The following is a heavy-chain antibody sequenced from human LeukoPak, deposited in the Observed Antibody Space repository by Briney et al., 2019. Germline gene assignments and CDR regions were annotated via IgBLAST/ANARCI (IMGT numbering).Heavy chain of an antibody. CDR1: GGSISSVDYY. CDR3: AMDNWFDP. J-gene: IGHJ5*02. Sequence: TLSLICTVSGGSISSVDYYWSWIRQPPGKGLEWIGYIYYSGSTYYNPSLKSRVTISVDTSKNQSSLKLSSVTAADTAVYYCAMDNWFDPWGQGTLVTVSS. V-gene: IGHV4-30-4*08. CDR2: IYYSGST. D-gene: IGHD2-2*03.